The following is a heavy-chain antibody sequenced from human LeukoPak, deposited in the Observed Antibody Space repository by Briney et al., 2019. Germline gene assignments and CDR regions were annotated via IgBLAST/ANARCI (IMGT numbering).Heavy chain of an antibody. D-gene: IGHD6-19*01. Sequence: GGSLRLSCAASGFTFSNYGMHWVRQAPGKGLEWVAFIRYDGSNKYYADSVKGRFTISRDNAKNSLYLQMNSLRAEDMALYYCAKSVEAVAGFFDYWGQGTLVTVSS. J-gene: IGHJ4*02. V-gene: IGHV3-30*02. CDR1: GFTFSNYG. CDR3: AKSVEAVAGFFDY. CDR2: IRYDGSNK.